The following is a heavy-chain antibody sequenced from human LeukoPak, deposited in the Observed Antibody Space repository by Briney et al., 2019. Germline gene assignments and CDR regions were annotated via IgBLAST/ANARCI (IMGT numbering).Heavy chain of an antibody. CDR2: VFNSGST. CDR3: ARNAYYSADF. V-gene: IGHV4-4*02. Sequence: SETLSLTCIVTGGSISSGYWWSWVRQPPGKGLEWIGEVFNSGSTNYNPSLKSRVTISIDNSRNQFSLKLDSVTATDTAIYYCARNAYYSADFWGLGTLVTVSS. D-gene: IGHD2/OR15-2a*01. CDR1: GGSISSGYW. J-gene: IGHJ4*02.